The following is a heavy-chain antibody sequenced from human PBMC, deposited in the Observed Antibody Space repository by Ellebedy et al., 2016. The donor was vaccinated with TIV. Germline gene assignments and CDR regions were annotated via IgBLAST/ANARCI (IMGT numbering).Heavy chain of an antibody. CDR1: AGSISNYY. Sequence: MPSETLSLTCTVSAGSISNYYWSWIRQPPGKGLEGIGYIYYSGSTNYNPSLKSRVTISVDTSKNQFSLKLSSVTAADTAVYYCSRVPRTMIQGVPGSWFDPWGQGTLVTVSS. V-gene: IGHV4-59*08. CDR3: SRVPRTMIQGVPGSWFDP. CDR2: IYYSGST. D-gene: IGHD3-10*01. J-gene: IGHJ5*02.